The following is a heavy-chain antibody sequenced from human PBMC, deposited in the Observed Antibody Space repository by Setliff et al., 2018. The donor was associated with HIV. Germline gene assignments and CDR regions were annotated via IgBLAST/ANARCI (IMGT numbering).Heavy chain of an antibody. CDR2: MNPISDHR. CDR3: ARDLRRFGRTVNNWFDP. D-gene: IGHD3-10*01. CDR1: RYTFSNYD. V-gene: IGHV1-8*02. J-gene: IGHJ5*02. Sequence: ASVKVSCKASRYTFSNYDVNWVRQATGQGLEWMAWMNPISDHRGYAQKFQGRLTMTKDTSTSTVYMELSSLRSEDTAVYYCARDLRRFGRTVNNWFDPWGQGTLVTVSS.